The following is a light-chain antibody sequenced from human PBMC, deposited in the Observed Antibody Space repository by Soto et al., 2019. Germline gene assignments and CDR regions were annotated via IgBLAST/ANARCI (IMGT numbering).Light chain of an antibody. CDR3: TSYTSNTAVV. V-gene: IGLV2-14*01. CDR2: EVS. CDR1: SSDVGGYNY. Sequence: QSVLTQPASVSGSPGQSITLSCTGTSSDVGGYNYVSWYQQHPGKAPKLMIYEVSNRPSGVSNRFSGSKSGNTASLTISGLQAADEADYYCTSYTSNTAVVFGGGTKVTVL. J-gene: IGLJ2*01.